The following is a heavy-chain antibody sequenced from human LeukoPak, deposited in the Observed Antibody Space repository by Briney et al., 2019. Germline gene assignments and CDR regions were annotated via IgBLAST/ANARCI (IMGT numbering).Heavy chain of an antibody. CDR2: ISAYNGNT. Sequence: ASVKVSCKASGYTFTSYGISWVRQAPGQGLEWMGWISAYNGNTNYAQRLQGRVTMTTDTSTSTAYMELRSLRSDDTAIYYCAKRMGCADFNCYAELDSWGQGTLVTVSS. J-gene: IGHJ4*02. CDR3: AKRMGCADFNCYAELDS. CDR1: GYTFTSYG. D-gene: IGHD3-16*01. V-gene: IGHV1-18*01.